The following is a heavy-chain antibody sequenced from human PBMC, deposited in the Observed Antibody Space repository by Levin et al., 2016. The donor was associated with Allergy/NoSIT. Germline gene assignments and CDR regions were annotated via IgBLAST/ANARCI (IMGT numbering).Heavy chain of an antibody. J-gene: IGHJ5*02. V-gene: IGHV4-30-4*07. CDR3: ARVVGAAAAGTNWFDP. Sequence: WIRQPPGKGLEWIGYIYYSGSTYYNPSLKSRVTISVDTSKNQFSLKLSSVTAADTAVYYCARVVGAAAAGTNWFDPWGQGTLVTVSS. CDR2: IYYSGST. D-gene: IGHD6-13*01.